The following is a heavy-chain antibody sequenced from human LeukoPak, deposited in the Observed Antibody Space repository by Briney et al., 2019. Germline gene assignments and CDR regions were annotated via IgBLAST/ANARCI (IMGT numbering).Heavy chain of an antibody. CDR3: AKDMGSRATNFDY. J-gene: IGHJ4*02. V-gene: IGHV3-13*01. CDR1: GFTFSSYD. D-gene: IGHD1-26*01. CDR2: IGTAGDT. Sequence: PGGSLRLSCAASGFTFSSYDMHWVRQATGKGLEWVSAIGTAGDTYYPGSVKGRFTISRDNSKNTLYLQMNSLRAEDTAVYYCAKDMGSRATNFDYWGQGTLVIVSS.